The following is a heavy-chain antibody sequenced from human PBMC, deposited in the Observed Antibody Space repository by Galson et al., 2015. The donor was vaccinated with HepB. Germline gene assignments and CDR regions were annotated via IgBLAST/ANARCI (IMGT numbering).Heavy chain of an antibody. CDR3: ARAWANWGGDYYGMDV. J-gene: IGHJ6*02. CDR1: GFTVSSNY. V-gene: IGHV3-53*01. Sequence: SLRLSCAASGFTVSSNYMSWVRQAPGKGLEWVSVIYSGGSTYYADSVKGRFTISRDNSKNTLYLQMNSLRAEDTAVYYCARAWANWGGDYYGMDVWGQGTTVTVSS. CDR2: IYSGGST. D-gene: IGHD7-27*01.